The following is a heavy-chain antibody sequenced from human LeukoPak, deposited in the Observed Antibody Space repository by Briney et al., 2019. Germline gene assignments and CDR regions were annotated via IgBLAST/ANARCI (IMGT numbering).Heavy chain of an antibody. D-gene: IGHD3-22*01. CDR3: ARHNHDSSGYYFWEFYFDY. CDR1: GGSISSSSYY. J-gene: IGHJ4*02. Sequence: PSETLSLTCTVSGGSISSSSYYWGWIHQPPGKGLEWIGSIYYSGSTYYNPSLKSRVTISVDTSKNQFSLKLSSVTAADTAVYYCARHNHDSSGYYFWEFYFDYWGQGTLVTVSS. V-gene: IGHV4-39*01. CDR2: IYYSGST.